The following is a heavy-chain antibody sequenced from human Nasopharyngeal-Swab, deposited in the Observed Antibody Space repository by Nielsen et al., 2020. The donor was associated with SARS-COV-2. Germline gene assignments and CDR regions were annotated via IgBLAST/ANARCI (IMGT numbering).Heavy chain of an antibody. Sequence: SETLSLTCTVSGGSVSSGTYYWSWIRQPPGKGLEWIGYIYYSGSTNYNPSLKSRVTISVDTSKNQFSLKLSSVTAADTAVYYCARGFDYWGQGTLVTVSS. V-gene: IGHV4-61*01. CDR3: ARGFDY. CDR1: GGSVSSGTYY. D-gene: IGHD3-10*01. CDR2: IYYSGST. J-gene: IGHJ4*02.